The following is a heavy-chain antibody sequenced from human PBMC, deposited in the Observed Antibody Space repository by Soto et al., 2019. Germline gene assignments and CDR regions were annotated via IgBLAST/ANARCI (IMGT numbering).Heavy chain of an antibody. J-gene: IGHJ4*02. CDR1: GYTFTSYA. Sequence: GASVKVSCKASGYTFTSYAMHWVRQAPGQRLELMGWINAGNGNTKYSQKFQGRVTITRDTSASTAYMELSSLRSEDTAVYYCARNEPGTVTTSLDYWGQGTLVTVSS. CDR2: INAGNGNT. D-gene: IGHD4-17*01. V-gene: IGHV1-3*01. CDR3: ARNEPGTVTTSLDY.